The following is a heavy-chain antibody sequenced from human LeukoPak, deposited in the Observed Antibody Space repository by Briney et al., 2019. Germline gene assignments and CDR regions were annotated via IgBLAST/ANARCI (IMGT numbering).Heavy chain of an antibody. CDR2: IGTSSTTI. Sequence: GGSLRLSLAASGFTFISYTMNGFRQPPGKGLGGVSNIGTSSTTIYYADSVKGRFTISRDNAKNSLYLQMNSLRADDTAVYYCARFAAGGSYYYYMDVWGKGTTVTVSS. J-gene: IGHJ6*03. D-gene: IGHD6-25*01. V-gene: IGHV3-48*01. CDR1: GFTFISYT. CDR3: ARFAAGGSYYYYMDV.